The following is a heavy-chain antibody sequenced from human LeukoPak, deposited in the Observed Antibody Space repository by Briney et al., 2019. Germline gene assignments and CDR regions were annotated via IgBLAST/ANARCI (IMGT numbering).Heavy chain of an antibody. CDR1: GYTFTGYY. CDR3: ARDYYDSSAEKDY. CDR2: INPNSGGT. Sequence: GASVKVSCKASGYTFTGYYMHWVRQAPGQGLEWMGWINPNSGGTNYAQKFQGRVTMTRDTSISTAYMELSRLRSDDTAVYYCARDYYDSSAEKDYWGQGTLVTVSS. J-gene: IGHJ4*02. V-gene: IGHV1-2*02. D-gene: IGHD3-22*01.